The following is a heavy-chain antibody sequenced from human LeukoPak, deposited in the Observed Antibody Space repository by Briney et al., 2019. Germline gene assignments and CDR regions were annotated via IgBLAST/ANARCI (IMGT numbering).Heavy chain of an antibody. CDR1: GFAFSNYW. D-gene: IGHD4-17*01. CDR3: AREPHSDYSDHIDAFDI. Sequence: GGSLRLSCAASGFAFSNYWMHWLRQAPGKELVWVSRINSNGRSTSYADSVKGRFTISRDNAKNTVYLQMNSLRAEDTAVYFCAREPHSDYSDHIDAFDIWGQGTMVTVSS. CDR2: INSNGRST. J-gene: IGHJ3*02. V-gene: IGHV3-74*01.